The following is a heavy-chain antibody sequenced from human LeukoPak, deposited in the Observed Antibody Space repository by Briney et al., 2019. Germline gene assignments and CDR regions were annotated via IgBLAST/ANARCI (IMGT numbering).Heavy chain of an antibody. V-gene: IGHV3-21*01. CDR3: ARADSSGWSNDY. J-gene: IGHJ4*02. Sequence: NPGGSLRLSCAASGFTFSSYSMNWVRQAPGKGLEWVSSISSSSSYIYYADSVKGRFTISRDNAKNSLYLQMNSLRAEDTAVYYCARADSSGWSNDYWGQGTLVTVSS. D-gene: IGHD6-19*01. CDR1: GFTFSSYS. CDR2: ISSSSSYI.